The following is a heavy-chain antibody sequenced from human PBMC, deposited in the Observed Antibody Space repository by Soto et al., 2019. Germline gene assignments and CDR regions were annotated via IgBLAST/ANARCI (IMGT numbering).Heavy chain of an antibody. V-gene: IGHV4-34*01. J-gene: IGHJ6*02. D-gene: IGHD2-21*02. CDR1: GGSFSGYY. Sequence: QVQLQQWGAGLLKPSETLSLTCAVYGGSFSGYYWSWIRKPPGKGLEWIGEINHSGSTNYNPSLKSRVTISVDTSKNQFSLKLSSVTAADTAVYYCARVRLKVTATRYYYYYGMDVWGQGTTVTVSS. CDR2: INHSGST. CDR3: ARVRLKVTATRYYYYYGMDV.